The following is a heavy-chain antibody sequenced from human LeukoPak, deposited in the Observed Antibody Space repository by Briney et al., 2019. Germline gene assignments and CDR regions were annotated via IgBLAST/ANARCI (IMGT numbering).Heavy chain of an antibody. V-gene: IGHV3-23*01. CDR3: AKGVGITIFGVENMGGAFDI. D-gene: IGHD3-3*01. CDR1: GFTFSSYA. Sequence: PGGSLRLSCAASGFTFSSYAMSWVRQAPGKGLEWASAISGSGGSTYYADSVKGRFTISRDNSKNTLYLQMNSLRAEDTAVYYCAKGVGITIFGVENMGGAFDIWGQGTMVTVSS. J-gene: IGHJ3*02. CDR2: ISGSGGST.